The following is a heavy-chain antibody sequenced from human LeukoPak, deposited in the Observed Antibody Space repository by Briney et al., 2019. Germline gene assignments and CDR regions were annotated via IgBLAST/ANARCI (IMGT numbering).Heavy chain of an antibody. Sequence: PGGSLRLSCAASGFTFSSYSMNWVRQAPGKGLEWVSSISSRSSYIYSSDSVKGRFTISRDNSKNTLYLQMNSLRAEDTAVYYCARGHSSGWYGAYWGQGTLVTVSS. CDR1: GFTFSSYS. CDR2: ISSRSSYI. V-gene: IGHV3-21*01. D-gene: IGHD6-19*01. CDR3: ARGHSSGWYGAY. J-gene: IGHJ4*02.